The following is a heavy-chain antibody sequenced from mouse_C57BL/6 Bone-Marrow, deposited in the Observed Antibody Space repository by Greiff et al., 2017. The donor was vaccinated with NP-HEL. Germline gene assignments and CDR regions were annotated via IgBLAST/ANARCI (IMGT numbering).Heavy chain of an antibody. J-gene: IGHJ4*01. CDR2: ISNGGGST. CDR3: ARRPYAMDY. CDR1: GFTFSDYY. V-gene: IGHV5-12*01. Sequence: EVMLVESGGGLVQPGGSLKLSCAASGFTFSDYYMYWVRQTPEKRLEWVAYISNGGGSTYYPDTVKGRFTISRDNAKNTLYLQMGRLKSEDTAMYYCARRPYAMDYWGQGTSVTVSS.